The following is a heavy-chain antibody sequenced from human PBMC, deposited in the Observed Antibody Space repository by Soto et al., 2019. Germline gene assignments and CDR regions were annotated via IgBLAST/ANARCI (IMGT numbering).Heavy chain of an antibody. CDR2: IIPILGIA. D-gene: IGHD3-3*01. CDR1: GGTFSSYT. V-gene: IGHV1-69*02. CDR3: ARLRFLEWLPFPGGHWWFDP. Sequence: ASVKVSCKASGGTFSSYTISWVRQAPGQGLEWMGRIIPILGIANYAQKFQGRVTITADKSTSTAYMELSSLRSEDTAVYYCARLRFLEWLPFPGGHWWFDPWGQGTLVTVSS. J-gene: IGHJ5*02.